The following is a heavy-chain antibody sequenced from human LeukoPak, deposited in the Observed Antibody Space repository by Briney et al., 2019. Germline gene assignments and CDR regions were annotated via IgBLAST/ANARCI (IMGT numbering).Heavy chain of an antibody. V-gene: IGHV5-51*01. D-gene: IGHD3-22*01. CDR3: ARRGRGGYYHFDY. Sequence: GESLKISCKASGYSFTNYWIGWVRQMPGKGLEWMGFIYPDDSETRYSPSFQGQVTISADKFISTAYLQWSSLKASDTAMYYCARRGRGGYYHFDYWGQGTLVTVSS. CDR1: GYSFTNYW. J-gene: IGHJ4*02. CDR2: IYPDDSET.